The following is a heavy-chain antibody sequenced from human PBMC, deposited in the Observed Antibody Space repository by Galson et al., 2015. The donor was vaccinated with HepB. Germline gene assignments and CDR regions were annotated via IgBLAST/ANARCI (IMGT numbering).Heavy chain of an antibody. CDR3: ATIRVGYCITTSCKADDFDI. CDR2: INPSGGRT. J-gene: IGHJ3*02. Sequence: VSCKASGYTFSTYYIHWVRQAPGQGLEWMGIINPSGGRTTYAQEFQDRVTMTRDTSTSTVYMELSSLRSEDTAVYYCATIRVGYCITTSCKADDFDIWGQGTMVTVSS. D-gene: IGHD2-2*01. V-gene: IGHV1-46*01. CDR1: GYTFSTYY.